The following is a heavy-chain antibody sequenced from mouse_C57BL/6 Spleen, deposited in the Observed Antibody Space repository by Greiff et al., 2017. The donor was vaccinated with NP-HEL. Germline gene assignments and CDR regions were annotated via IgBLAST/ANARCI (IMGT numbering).Heavy chain of an antibody. CDR2: ISGGGGNT. D-gene: IGHD3-1*01. CDR1: GFTFSSYT. Sequence: VQLKESGGGLVKPGGSLKLSCAASGFTFSSYTMSWVRQTPEKRLEWVATISGGGGNTYYPDSVKGRFTISRDNAKNTLYLQMSSLRSEDTALYYCARLGGFAYWGQGTLVTVSA. J-gene: IGHJ3*01. CDR3: ARLGGFAY. V-gene: IGHV5-9*01.